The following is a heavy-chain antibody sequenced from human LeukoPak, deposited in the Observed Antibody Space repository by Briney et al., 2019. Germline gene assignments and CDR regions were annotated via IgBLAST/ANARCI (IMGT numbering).Heavy chain of an antibody. Sequence: PGGSLRLSCAVSGFTFSSYGMHWVRQSPGKGLEWVAFIRYDGSIQYYADSVKGLFIISRDISKNTLYVQMNSLRVEDTAVYYCARDGRLSAPGGYQLDYWGQGTLVTVSS. V-gene: IGHV3-30*02. CDR1: GFTFSSYG. CDR2: IRYDGSIQ. J-gene: IGHJ4*02. CDR3: ARDGRLSAPGGYQLDY. D-gene: IGHD5-18*01.